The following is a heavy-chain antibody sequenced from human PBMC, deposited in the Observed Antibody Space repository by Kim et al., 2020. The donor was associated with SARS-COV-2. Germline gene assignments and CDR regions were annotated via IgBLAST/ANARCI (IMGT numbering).Heavy chain of an antibody. J-gene: IGHJ3*02. CDR2: IYYSGST. Sequence: SETLSLTCTVSGGSISSSSYYWGWIRQPPGKGLEWIGSIYYSGSTYYNPSLKSRVTISVDTSKNQFSLKLSSVTAADTAVYYCARPLAYCGGDCYPSLRDDIWGQGTMVTVSS. V-gene: IGHV4-39*01. CDR3: ARPLAYCGGDCYPSLRDDI. D-gene: IGHD2-21*02. CDR1: GGSISSSSYY.